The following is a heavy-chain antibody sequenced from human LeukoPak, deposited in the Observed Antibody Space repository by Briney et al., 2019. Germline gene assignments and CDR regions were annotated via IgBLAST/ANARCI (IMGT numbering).Heavy chain of an antibody. CDR2: MSVSSGLI. V-gene: IGHV3-21*01. CDR1: GLTFSSYS. J-gene: IGHJ4*02. Sequence: GGSLRLSCAASGLTFSSYSMNWVRQAPGKGLEWVSSMSVSSGLIYYADSVKGRFTISRDSAKSSLYLQMNRLRVEDTAVYYCAREFAGSASGAGYWGQGTLVTVSS. CDR3: AREFAGSASGAGY. D-gene: IGHD1-26*01.